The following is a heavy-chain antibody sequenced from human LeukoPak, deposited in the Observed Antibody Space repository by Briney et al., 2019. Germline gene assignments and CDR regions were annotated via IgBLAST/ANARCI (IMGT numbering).Heavy chain of an antibody. CDR1: GFTFSSYG. CDR2: IRYDGSNK. Sequence: RAGGSLRLSCAASGFTFSSYGMHWVRQAPGKGVEWVAFIRYDGSNKYYADSVKGRFTISRDNSKNTLYLQMNSLRAEDTAVYYCAKDRFNDFWSGSNDDAFDIWGQGTMVTVSP. V-gene: IGHV3-30*02. D-gene: IGHD3-3*01. CDR3: AKDRFNDFWSGSNDDAFDI. J-gene: IGHJ3*02.